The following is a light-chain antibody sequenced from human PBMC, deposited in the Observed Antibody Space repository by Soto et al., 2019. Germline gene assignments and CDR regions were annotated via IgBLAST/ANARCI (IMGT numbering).Light chain of an antibody. J-gene: IGKJ2*02. CDR2: DAS. V-gene: IGKV1-5*01. CDR3: QQYNSIGT. CDR1: QSISSW. Sequence: DIQMTQSPSTLSASVGDRVTITCRASQSISSWLAWYQQKPGKAPKLLIYDASSLESGVPSRFSGSGSGTEFTLTISSLQPDDFANYYCQQYNSIGTFGQGTKLEIK.